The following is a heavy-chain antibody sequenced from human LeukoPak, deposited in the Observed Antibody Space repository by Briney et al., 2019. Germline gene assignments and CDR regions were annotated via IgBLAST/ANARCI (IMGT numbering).Heavy chain of an antibody. CDR3: ARESLWFGESYDAFDI. CDR2: ISRSGSTI. J-gene: IGHJ3*02. CDR1: GFTFSHYY. D-gene: IGHD3-10*01. Sequence: GVSLRLSCAPSGFTFSHYYMSWIPQAPGKGLEGVSYISRSGSTIYYADSVKGRFTISRDNAKNSLYLQMNSLRAEDTAVYYCARESLWFGESYDAFDIWGQGTMVTVSS. V-gene: IGHV3-11*01.